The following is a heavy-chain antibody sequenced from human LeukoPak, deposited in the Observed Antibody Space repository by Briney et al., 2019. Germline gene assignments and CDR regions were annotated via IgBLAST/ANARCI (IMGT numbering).Heavy chain of an antibody. D-gene: IGHD3-10*01. Sequence: GGSLRLSCAASGFTFSSYSMNWVRQAPGKGLEWVSSISSSSSYIYYADSVKGRFTISRDNAKNSLYLQMNSLRAEDTAVYYCARCLRNAPMVYDYWGQGTLVTVSS. V-gene: IGHV3-21*01. J-gene: IGHJ4*02. CDR2: ISSSSSYI. CDR3: ARCLRNAPMVYDY. CDR1: GFTFSSYS.